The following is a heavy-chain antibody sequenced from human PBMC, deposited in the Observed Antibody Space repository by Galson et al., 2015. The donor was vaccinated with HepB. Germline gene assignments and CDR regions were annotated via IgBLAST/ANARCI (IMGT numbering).Heavy chain of an antibody. CDR2: ISSSSSYI. V-gene: IGHV3-21*01. CDR1: GFTFSSYS. CDR3: ARPYSSSWYELGGDY. J-gene: IGHJ4*02. Sequence: SLRLSCAASGFTFSSYSMNWVRQAPGKGLEWVSSISSSSSYIYYADSVKGRFTISRDNAKNSLYLQMNSLRAEDTAVYYCARPYSSSWYELGGDYWGQGTLVTVSS. D-gene: IGHD6-13*01.